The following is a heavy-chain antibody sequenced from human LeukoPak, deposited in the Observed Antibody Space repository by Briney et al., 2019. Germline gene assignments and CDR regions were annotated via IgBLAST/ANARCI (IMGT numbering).Heavy chain of an antibody. D-gene: IGHD2-2*03. J-gene: IGHJ3*02. V-gene: IGHV1-69*13. CDR1: GGTFSSYA. CDR2: IIPIFGTA. Sequence: SVKVSCKASGGTFSSYAISWVRQAPGRGLEWMGGIIPIFGTANYAQKFQGRVTITADESTSTAYMELSSLRSEDTAVYYCARESAGYCSSTSCYRDAFDIWGQGTMVTVSS. CDR3: ARESAGYCSSTSCYRDAFDI.